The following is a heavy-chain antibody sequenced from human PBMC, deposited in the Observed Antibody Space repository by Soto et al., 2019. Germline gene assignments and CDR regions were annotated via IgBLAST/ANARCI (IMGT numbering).Heavy chain of an antibody. CDR2: ISGEYGNT. J-gene: IGHJ4*02. V-gene: IGHV1-18*04. CDR3: VIDSRSFRENQYFDI. D-gene: IGHD6-6*01. Sequence: VQLVQSGAEVKKPGASVTVSCKASGYSISDYGISWVRQAPGQGLEWMGWISGEYGNTNYAQKFQGRVTMTTDTSTSTAYMELRSLTSDDTALYFCVIDSRSFRENQYFDIWGQATLVTVSS. CDR1: GYSISDYG.